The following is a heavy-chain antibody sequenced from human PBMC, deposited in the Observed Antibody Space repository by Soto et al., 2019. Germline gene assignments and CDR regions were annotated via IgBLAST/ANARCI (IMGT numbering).Heavy chain of an antibody. Sequence: QVQLQQWGAGLLKPLETLSLTCAINGGSFSGYYWSWIRQPPGKGLEWIGEINHSGSTNYNPSLQRRVLISLDTSKNQFSLKLSSVTAADTAVYYCARERRVVGGYSSNWYDYSDYWGQGTLVKVSA. CDR3: ARERRVVGGYSSNWYDYSDY. CDR2: INHSGST. J-gene: IGHJ4*02. CDR1: GGSFSGYY. V-gene: IGHV4-34*01. D-gene: IGHD6-13*01.